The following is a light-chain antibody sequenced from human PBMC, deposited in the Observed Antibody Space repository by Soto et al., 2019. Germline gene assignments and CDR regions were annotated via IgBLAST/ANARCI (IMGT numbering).Light chain of an antibody. Sequence: SYELTQPPSVSVSPGQTASITCSGDKLGDKYTCWYQQKPGQSPVVVIYQDRKRPSGIPERFSGSNSGNTATLTISGTQAMDEADYYCQAWDSSTHVVFGGGTKLTVL. CDR1: KLGDKY. J-gene: IGLJ2*01. CDR3: QAWDSSTHVV. CDR2: QDR. V-gene: IGLV3-1*01.